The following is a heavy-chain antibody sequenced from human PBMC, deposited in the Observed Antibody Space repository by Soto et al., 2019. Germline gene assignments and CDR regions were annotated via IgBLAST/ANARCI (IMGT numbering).Heavy chain of an antibody. V-gene: IGHV4-39*01. J-gene: IGHJ4*02. Sequence: PSETLSLTCTVSGGSISSSSYYWGWIRRPPGKGLEWIGSIYYSGSTYYNPSLKRRVTISVDTSKNQFSLKLSSVTAADTAVYYCARLEGYSYGLPDYWGQGTLVTVSS. CDR2: IYYSGST. CDR3: ARLEGYSYGLPDY. D-gene: IGHD5-18*01. CDR1: GGSISSSSYY.